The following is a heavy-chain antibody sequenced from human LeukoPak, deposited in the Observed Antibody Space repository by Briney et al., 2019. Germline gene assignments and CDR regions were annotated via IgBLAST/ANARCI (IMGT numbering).Heavy chain of an antibody. J-gene: IGHJ5*02. Sequence: SETLSLTCAVSGGSISSGGYSWSWIRQPPGKGLEWIGYIYHSGSTYYNPSLKSRVTISVDRSKNQFSLKLSSVTAADTAVYYCARDQYYDFWSGYLTRTSNWFDPWGQGTLVTVSS. CDR2: IYHSGST. V-gene: IGHV4-30-2*01. CDR3: ARDQYYDFWSGYLTRTSNWFDP. CDR1: GGSISSGGYS. D-gene: IGHD3-3*01.